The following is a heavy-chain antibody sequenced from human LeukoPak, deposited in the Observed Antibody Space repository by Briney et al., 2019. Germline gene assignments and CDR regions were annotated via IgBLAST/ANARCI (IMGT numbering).Heavy chain of an antibody. J-gene: IGHJ4*02. CDR1: GYSISSGYY. Sequence: KPSETLSLTCTVSGYSISSGYYWGCMRQPPGKGLEWIGSIYHSGITYYKSSLKSRVTMSVDTSKNQFSLRLSSVTAADTAVYYCARESGTYYVYDYWGQGTLVTVSS. D-gene: IGHD1-26*01. V-gene: IGHV4-38-2*02. CDR2: IYHSGIT. CDR3: ARESGTYYVYDY.